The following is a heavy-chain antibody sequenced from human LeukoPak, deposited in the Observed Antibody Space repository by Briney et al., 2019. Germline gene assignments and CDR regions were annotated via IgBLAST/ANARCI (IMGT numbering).Heavy chain of an antibody. V-gene: IGHV3-7*05. CDR3: GRGPGYRSDS. J-gene: IGHJ4*02. Sequence: GGYLRLSCTATGLTLNTFWMTWVRQARGKGLEWVANINQGGSEKNYVASVKGRFTISRDNAKKSLYLQMDSLRAEDTAVYYCGRGPGYRSDSWGQGTLVTVSS. D-gene: IGHD2-2*03. CDR2: INQGGSEK. CDR1: GLTLNTFW.